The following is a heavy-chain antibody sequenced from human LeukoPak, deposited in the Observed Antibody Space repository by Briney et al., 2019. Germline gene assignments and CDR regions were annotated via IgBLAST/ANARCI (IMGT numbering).Heavy chain of an antibody. CDR1: GYTFTSYD. CDR2: MNPNSGNT. CDR3: ARVTMVRGYSLGY. J-gene: IGHJ4*02. V-gene: IGHV1-8*01. Sequence: ASVKVSCKASGYTFTSYDINWVRQAPGQGLEWMGWMNPNSGNTGYAQKFQGRVTMTRNTSISTAYMELSSLRSEDTAVYYCARVTMVRGYSLGYWGQGTLVTVSS. D-gene: IGHD3-10*01.